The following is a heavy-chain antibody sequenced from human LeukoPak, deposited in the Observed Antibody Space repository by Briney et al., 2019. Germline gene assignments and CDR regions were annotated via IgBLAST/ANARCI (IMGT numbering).Heavy chain of an antibody. CDR3: ARDNSLRDTAWWFDP. D-gene: IGHD5-24*01. V-gene: IGHV1-46*01. Sequence: GASVKVSCKASGYTFTNNFMHWVRQAPGQGLEWIGIINPSGDNTWYAQKFQGRVTMTRDMATSTDYLEVSSLRSEDTAVYDCARDNSLRDTAWWFDPWGQGTLVTVSS. CDR1: GYTFTNNF. CDR2: INPSGDNT. J-gene: IGHJ5*02.